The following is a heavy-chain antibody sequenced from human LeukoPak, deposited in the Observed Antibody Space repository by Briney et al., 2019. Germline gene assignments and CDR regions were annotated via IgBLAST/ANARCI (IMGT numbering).Heavy chain of an antibody. CDR3: VRHDGRGGATMGAFDS. CDR1: AGSFISSSHH. Sequence: SETLSLTCTVSAGSFISSSHHWGWIRQSPGKGLEWIGTVYYGRTTYYNPSLDGRVTISLDTSANHFSLQLNSVTAADTAVYYCVRHDGRGGATMGAFDSWGQGSLVTVSS. J-gene: IGHJ5*01. D-gene: IGHD5-12*01. CDR2: VYYGRTT. V-gene: IGHV4-39*01.